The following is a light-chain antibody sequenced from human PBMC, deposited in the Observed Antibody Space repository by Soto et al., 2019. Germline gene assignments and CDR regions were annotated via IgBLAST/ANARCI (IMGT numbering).Light chain of an antibody. J-gene: IGKJ1*01. CDR3: QKYDSAPWT. CDR2: GAS. CDR1: QSVSSSY. Sequence: EIVLTQSPGTLSLSPGERATLSCRASQSVSSSYLAWYQQKPGQAPRLLIYGASSRATGIPDRFSGSGSGTDFTLTINSLQPEDVATYYCQKYDSAPWTFGQGTKVDIK. V-gene: IGKV3-20*01.